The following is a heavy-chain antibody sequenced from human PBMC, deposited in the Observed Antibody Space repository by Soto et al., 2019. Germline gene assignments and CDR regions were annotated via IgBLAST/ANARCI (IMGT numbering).Heavy chain of an antibody. J-gene: IGHJ6*02. CDR1: GFTFSSYG. V-gene: IGHV3-33*01. Sequence: QVQLVESGGGVVQPGRSLRLSCAASGFTFSSYGMHWVRQAPGNGLEWVAVIWYDGSNKYYADSVKGRFTISRDNSKTTLYLQMSSLRAEDTAVYYCARWWVGHYGMDVWGQGTTVTVSS. CDR3: ARWWVGHYGMDV. CDR2: IWYDGSNK. D-gene: IGHD2-15*01.